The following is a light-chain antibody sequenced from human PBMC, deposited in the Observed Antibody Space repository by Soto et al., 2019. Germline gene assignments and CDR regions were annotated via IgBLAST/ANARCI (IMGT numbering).Light chain of an antibody. CDR1: SGHSSYA. V-gene: IGLV4-69*01. CDR3: QTWGTGIQV. J-gene: IGLJ2*01. CDR2: LNSDGSH. Sequence: QLVLTQSPSASASLGASVKLTCTLSSGHSSYAIAWHQQQPEKGPRYLMKLNSDGSHSKGDGIPHRFSGSSAGAERYLTICRLQSEDEADFYCQTWGTGIQVFGGGTKVTVL.